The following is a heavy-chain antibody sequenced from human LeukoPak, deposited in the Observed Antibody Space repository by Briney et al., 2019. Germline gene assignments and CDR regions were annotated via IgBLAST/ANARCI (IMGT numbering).Heavy chain of an antibody. V-gene: IGHV3-74*01. Sequence: GGSLRLSCAASGFTFNNYAMNWVRQAPGKGLVWVSRFNSDGITTSYADSVKGRFTISRDNAKNTLYLQMNSLRAEDTAVYYCARGRYYLDSWGQGTLVTVSS. CDR3: ARGRYYLDS. J-gene: IGHJ4*02. CDR1: GFTFNNYA. CDR2: FNSDGITT.